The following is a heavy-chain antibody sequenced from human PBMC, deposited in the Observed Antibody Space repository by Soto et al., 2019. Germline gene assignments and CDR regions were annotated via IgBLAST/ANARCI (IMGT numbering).Heavy chain of an antibody. Sequence: SETLSLTCTVSGGSITSGDYYWSWIRQPPGKGLEWIGYIYHSGSTYYNPSLKSRVTISVDRSKNQFSLKLSSVTAADTAVYYCARASTTVTTLDYWGQGTLVTVSS. CDR3: ARASTTVTTLDY. CDR1: GGSITSGDYY. J-gene: IGHJ4*02. D-gene: IGHD4-17*01. CDR2: IYHSGST. V-gene: IGHV4-30-2*01.